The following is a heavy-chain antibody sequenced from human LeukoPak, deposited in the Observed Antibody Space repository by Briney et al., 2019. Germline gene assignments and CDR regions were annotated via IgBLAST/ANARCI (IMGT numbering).Heavy chain of an antibody. CDR2: IYKSGSS. D-gene: IGHD3-22*01. Sequence: SETLSLTCSVSGGSISTYYWSWIRQSAGKGLEWIGRIYKSGSSNYNPSLKSRVSMSVDSSKNHFSLNLASVTAEDTAVYYCAKGTNFGHYYDSPDVCGVWGQGTTVTVSS. CDR1: GGSISTYY. J-gene: IGHJ6*02. V-gene: IGHV4-4*07. CDR3: AKGTNFGHYYDSPDVCGV.